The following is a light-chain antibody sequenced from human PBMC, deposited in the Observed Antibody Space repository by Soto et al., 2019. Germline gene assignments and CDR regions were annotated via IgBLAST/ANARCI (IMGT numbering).Light chain of an antibody. J-gene: IGKJ5*01. V-gene: IGKV1-12*01. CDR3: QQFNSYPLT. Sequence: IKMYLSPSSVSASEGDRVTITCRSSEDISTWLAWYQQKPGKAPKLLIYAASSLQSGVPSRFSGSGSGTDFTLTISSLQPEDFATYYCQQFNSYPLTFGQGTRLENK. CDR1: EDISTW. CDR2: AAS.